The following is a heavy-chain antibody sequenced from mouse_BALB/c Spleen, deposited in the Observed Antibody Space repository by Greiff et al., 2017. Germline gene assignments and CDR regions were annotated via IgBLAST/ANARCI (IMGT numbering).Heavy chain of an antibody. J-gene: IGHJ3*01. CDR3: ARGWSAWFAD. CDR2: IRNKANGYTT. Sequence: EVQGVESGGGLVQPGGSLRLSCATSGFTFTAYYMSWVRQPPGKALEWLGFIRNKANGYTTEYSASVKGRFTISRDNSQRILYLQMNTLRAEDSATYYCARGWSAWFADWGQGTLVTVSA. V-gene: IGHV7-3*02. CDR1: GFTFTAYY. D-gene: IGHD2-3*01.